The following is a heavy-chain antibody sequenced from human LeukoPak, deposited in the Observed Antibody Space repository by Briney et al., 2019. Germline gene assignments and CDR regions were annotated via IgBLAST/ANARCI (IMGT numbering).Heavy chain of an antibody. J-gene: IGHJ4*02. D-gene: IGHD6-13*01. CDR1: GFTFSSYG. V-gene: IGHV3-30*18. CDR3: AKGSAAAGL. Sequence: PGRSLRLSCAASGFTFSSYGMHWVRQAPGKGLEWVAVISYDGGNKYYADSVKGRFTISRDNSKNTLYLQMNSLRAEDTAVYYRAKGSAAAGLWGQGTLVTVSS. CDR2: ISYDGGNK.